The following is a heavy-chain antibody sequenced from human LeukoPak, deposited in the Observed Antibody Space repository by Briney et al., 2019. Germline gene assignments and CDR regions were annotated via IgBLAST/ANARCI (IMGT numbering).Heavy chain of an antibody. CDR2: VDAHGGSR. Sequence: PGGSLRLSCAGSGFTFSNYWMYWARQAPGKGLVWVSHVDAHGGSRTYADSVKGRFTISRDNDKKTMYLQMSSLRAEDTAVYYCVRGLSFYDYYYEMDVWGQGTTVTVSS. CDR1: GFTFSNYW. CDR3: VRGLSFYDYYYEMDV. V-gene: IGHV3-74*01. J-gene: IGHJ6*02.